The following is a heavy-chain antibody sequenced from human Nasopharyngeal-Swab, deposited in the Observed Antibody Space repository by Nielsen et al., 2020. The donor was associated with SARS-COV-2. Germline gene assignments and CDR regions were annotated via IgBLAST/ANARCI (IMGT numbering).Heavy chain of an antibody. V-gene: IGHV2-26*01. CDR3: ARTLLATGGYYYYGMDV. J-gene: IGHJ6*02. Sequence: SGPTLVKPTETLTLTCTVSGFSLSNGRLGVSWIRQPPGKALEWPAHIFSTDEKSYSTSLNSRITISKDTSKSQVVLTMTNMDPVDTATYSCARTLLATGGYYYYGMDVWGQGTTVTVSS. D-gene: IGHD6-13*01. CDR2: IFSTDEK. CDR1: GFSLSNGRLG.